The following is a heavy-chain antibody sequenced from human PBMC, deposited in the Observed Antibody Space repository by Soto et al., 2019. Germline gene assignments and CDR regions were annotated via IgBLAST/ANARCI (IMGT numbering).Heavy chain of an antibody. CDR3: TKGSYSGIYSDFDY. Sequence: GGSLRLSCAASGFTFSSYGMYWVRQAPGKGLEWVAGISYDGSNKYYADSVKGRFTISRDNFRNTLYLQMSSLRVEDTAVYYCTKGSYSGIYSDFDYWGQGTLVTVSS. J-gene: IGHJ4*02. CDR2: ISYDGSNK. V-gene: IGHV3-30*18. CDR1: GFTFSSYG. D-gene: IGHD1-26*01.